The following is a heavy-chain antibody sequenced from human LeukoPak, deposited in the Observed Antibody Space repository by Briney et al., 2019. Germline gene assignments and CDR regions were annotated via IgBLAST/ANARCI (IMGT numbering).Heavy chain of an antibody. V-gene: IGHV1-69*13. Sequence: SVKVSCKASGGTFSSYAISWVRQAPGQGLEWMAGIIPIFGTANYAQKFQGRVTITADESTSTAYMELSSLRSEDTAVYYCARAVLRYFDWLHPNWFDPWGQGTLVTVSS. CDR1: GGTFSSYA. D-gene: IGHD3-9*01. CDR2: IIPIFGTA. CDR3: ARAVLRYFDWLHPNWFDP. J-gene: IGHJ5*02.